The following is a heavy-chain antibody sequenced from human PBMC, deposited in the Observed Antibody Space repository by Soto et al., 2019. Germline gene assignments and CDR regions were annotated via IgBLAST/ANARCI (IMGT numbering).Heavy chain of an antibody. Sequence: GGSLRLSCAASGFTFSNAWMSWVRQAPGKGLEWVGRIKSKTDGGTTDYAAPVKGRFTISRDDSKNTLYLQMNSLKTEDTAVYYCTKWNYDILTPGYYWGQGTLVTVSS. CDR1: GFTFSNAW. V-gene: IGHV3-15*01. D-gene: IGHD3-9*01. CDR2: IKSKTDGGTT. J-gene: IGHJ4*02. CDR3: TKWNYDILTPGYY.